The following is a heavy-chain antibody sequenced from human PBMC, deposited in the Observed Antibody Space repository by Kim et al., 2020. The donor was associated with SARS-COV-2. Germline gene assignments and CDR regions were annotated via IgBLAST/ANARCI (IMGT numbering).Heavy chain of an antibody. Sequence: GGSLRLSCAASGFTVSSNYMSWVRQAPGKGLEWVSVIYSGGSTYYADSVKGRFTISRDNSKNTLYLQMNSLRAEDTAVYYCARDSVRSYWYFDLWGRGTLVTVSS. CDR1: GFTVSSNY. V-gene: IGHV3-53*01. CDR3: ARDSVRSYWYFDL. CDR2: IYSGGST. D-gene: IGHD1-26*01. J-gene: IGHJ2*01.